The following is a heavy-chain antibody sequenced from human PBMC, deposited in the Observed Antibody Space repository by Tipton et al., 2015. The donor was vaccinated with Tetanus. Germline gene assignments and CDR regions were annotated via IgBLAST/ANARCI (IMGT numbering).Heavy chain of an antibody. CDR3: ARHTNFWSGYYIVY. CDR1: GGSVSSSTYY. Sequence: VKPSETLSLTCTVSGGSVSSSTYYWVWIRQPPGKGLEWIGTIFYSGSTYYSPSLKSRVTTSIDSSKNQLSLRLTSVTAADTAVYYCARHTNFWSGYYIVYWGQGTLVTVSS. D-gene: IGHD3-3*01. J-gene: IGHJ4*02. V-gene: IGHV4-39*01. CDR2: IFYSGST.